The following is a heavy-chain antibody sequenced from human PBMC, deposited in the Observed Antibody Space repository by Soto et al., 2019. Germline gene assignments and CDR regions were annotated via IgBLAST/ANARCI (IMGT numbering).Heavy chain of an antibody. V-gene: IGHV4-34*01. J-gene: IGHJ4*02. CDR1: GGSFSGYY. Sequence: QVQLQQWGAGLLKPSETLSLTCAVYGGSFSGYYWSWIRQPPGKGLEWIGEINHSGSTNYNPSLKSRVTISVDTSKNQFSLKLSSVTAADTAVYYCARVSCSRITIFGVVAYYFDYWGQGTLVTVSS. CDR2: INHSGST. D-gene: IGHD3-3*01. CDR3: ARVSCSRITIFGVVAYYFDY.